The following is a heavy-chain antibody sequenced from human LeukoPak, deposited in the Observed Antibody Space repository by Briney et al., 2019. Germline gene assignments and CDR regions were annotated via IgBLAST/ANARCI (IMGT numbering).Heavy chain of an antibody. CDR2: INSDGSST. J-gene: IGHJ6*03. CDR1: GFTFSNYW. D-gene: IGHD4-23*01. CDR3: ARSTVVTGRYYYYYMDV. V-gene: IGHV3-74*01. Sequence: PGGSLRLSCAASGFTFSNYWMHWVRQAPGKGLVWVSRINSDGSSTTSADSVKGRFTISRDNSRNTLYLQMNSLRAEDTAVYYCARSTVVTGRYYYYYMDVWGKGTTVSVSS.